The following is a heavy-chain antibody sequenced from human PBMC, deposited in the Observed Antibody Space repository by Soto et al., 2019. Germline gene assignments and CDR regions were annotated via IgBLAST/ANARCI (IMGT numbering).Heavy chain of an antibody. CDR1: GFTFSSYG. Sequence: GGSLRLSCAASGFTFSSYGMYWVRQAPGKGLEWVAVIWYDGSNKYYADSVKGRFTISRDNSKNTLYLQMNSLRAEDTAVYYCARDDGGGTLDYWGQGTLVTVSS. CDR3: ARDDGGGTLDY. D-gene: IGHD3-16*01. V-gene: IGHV3-33*01. CDR2: IWYDGSNK. J-gene: IGHJ4*02.